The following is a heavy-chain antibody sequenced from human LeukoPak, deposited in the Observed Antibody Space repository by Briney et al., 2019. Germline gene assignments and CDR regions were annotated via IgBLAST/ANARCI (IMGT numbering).Heavy chain of an antibody. CDR1: GFTLSNYA. CDR3: ARQNTPHGNFDY. CDR2: LGTAGDT. V-gene: IGHV3-13*01. D-gene: IGHD5-24*01. Sequence: GGSLRLSCAASGFTLSNYAMHWVRHPAGEGLEWVSALGTAGDTFYPGSVKGRFTISRDNAKKSLFLQMNSLRAEDTAVYYCARQNTPHGNFDYWGQGTLVAVSS. J-gene: IGHJ4*02.